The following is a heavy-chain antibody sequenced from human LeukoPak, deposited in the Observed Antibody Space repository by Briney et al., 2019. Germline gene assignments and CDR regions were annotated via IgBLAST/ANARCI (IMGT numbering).Heavy chain of an antibody. D-gene: IGHD6-19*01. Sequence: ASVKVSCKASGYTFSRYAIHWVRQAPGQRLEWLGWVNAGNGDTNYSQKFQGRVTIAKDTSASTVYMELSSLRSEDTGIYYCARNLVGKTDFDYWGQGTLDTVSS. CDR3: ARNLVGKTDFDY. CDR1: GYTFSRYA. J-gene: IGHJ4*02. V-gene: IGHV1-3*01. CDR2: VNAGNGDT.